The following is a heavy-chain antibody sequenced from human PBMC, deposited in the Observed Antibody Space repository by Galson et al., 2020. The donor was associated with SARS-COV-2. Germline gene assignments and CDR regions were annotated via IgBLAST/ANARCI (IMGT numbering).Heavy chain of an antibody. J-gene: IGHJ3*01. CDR1: GYSFTHFW. CDR2: IYPGDSDT. D-gene: IGHD5-12*01. V-gene: IGHV5-51*01. CDR3: ARHNCGYSGGFYEPKAFKV. Sequence: HGESLKISCKGSGYSFTHFWIGWVRQMPGTGLEWVGIIYPGDSDTRYSTSFQGQVTISADRSNSTAYLQWSSLKASDTAVYYCARHNCGYSGGFYEPKAFKVGGQWTMVTFAS.